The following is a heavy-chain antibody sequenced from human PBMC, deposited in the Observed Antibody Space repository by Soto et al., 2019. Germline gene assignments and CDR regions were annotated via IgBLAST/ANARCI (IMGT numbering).Heavy chain of an antibody. Sequence: QVQLVQSGAEVKKPGSSVKVSCKASGGTFSSYAFSWVRQAPGQGLEWMGGIIPIFGTANYAQKFQGRVTSTADESTSTAYMELSSLRSEATAVYYCARVRVRFLEWLGSEGWGQGTVVTVSS. D-gene: IGHD3-3*01. CDR2: IIPIFGTA. CDR1: GGTFSSYA. CDR3: ARVRVRFLEWLGSEG. V-gene: IGHV1-69*12. J-gene: IGHJ4*02.